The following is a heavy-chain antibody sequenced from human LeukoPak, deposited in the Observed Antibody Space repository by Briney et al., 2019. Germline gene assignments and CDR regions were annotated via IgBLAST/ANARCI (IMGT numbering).Heavy chain of an antibody. J-gene: IGHJ4*02. Sequence: GGSLRLSCAGSGFIFNNYAMHWVRQPPGKGLEWVSGISWSSGSIDYADSVKGRFTISRDNAKNSLYLQMNSLRVEDTAFYYCAKDNRRHYTSGPNPDSLHWGQGALVTVSS. CDR1: GFIFNNYA. CDR3: AKDNRRHYTSGPNPDSLH. D-gene: IGHD6-19*01. CDR2: ISWSSGSI. V-gene: IGHV3-9*01.